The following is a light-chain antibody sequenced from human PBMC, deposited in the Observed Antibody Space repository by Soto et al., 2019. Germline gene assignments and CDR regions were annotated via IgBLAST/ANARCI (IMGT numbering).Light chain of an antibody. J-gene: IGKJ4*01. Sequence: EIVLTQSPGTLSLSPGERATLSCRASQSVSSSYLAWYQQNPGQAPRLLIYGASSRATGIPDGFSGSGSGTDFTLTISRLEPEDFAVYYCQQYGSSPPLLTFGGGNKVEIK. CDR1: QSVSSSY. CDR3: QQYGSSPPLLT. CDR2: GAS. V-gene: IGKV3-20*01.